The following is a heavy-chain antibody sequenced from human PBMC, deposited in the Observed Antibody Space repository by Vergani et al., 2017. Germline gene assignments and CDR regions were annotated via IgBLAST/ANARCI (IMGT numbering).Heavy chain of an antibody. J-gene: IGHJ4*02. D-gene: IGHD1-1*01. CDR3: AKFPLNITTPDRGDF. Sequence: QVQLAESGGGRVQPGRSLRLSCAASGFSFSSHAIHWVRQAPGKGLEWVALISYDGDTTYYEDSVKGRFTISRDNSKNTLFLQMHSLRVEDTALYYCAKFPLNITTPDRGDFWGQGSLVTVSS. CDR1: GFSFSSHA. CDR2: ISYDGDTT. V-gene: IGHV3-30*18.